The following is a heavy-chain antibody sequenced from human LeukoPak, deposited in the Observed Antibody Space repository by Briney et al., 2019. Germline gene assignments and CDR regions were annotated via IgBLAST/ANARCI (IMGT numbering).Heavy chain of an antibody. CDR3: ARDQLEPSRWFDY. Sequence: PGGSLRLSCAASGFTFSSYWMHWVRQAPGKGLVWVSRMNNDGSIRDYADSVKGRFTTSRDNAKNTLYLQMNSLRVEDTAVYYCARDQLEPSRWFDYWGQGTLVTVSS. CDR2: MNNDGSIR. D-gene: IGHD1-1*01. J-gene: IGHJ4*02. V-gene: IGHV3-74*01. CDR1: GFTFSSYW.